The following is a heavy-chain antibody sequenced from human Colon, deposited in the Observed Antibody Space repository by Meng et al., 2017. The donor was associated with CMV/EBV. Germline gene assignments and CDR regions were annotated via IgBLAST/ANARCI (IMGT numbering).Heavy chain of an antibody. CDR1: GFLFNEFG. CDR2: VRYDGSDE. V-gene: IGHV3-30*02. Sequence: GGSLRLSCAASGFLFNEFGMHWVRQAPGKGLEWVAFVRYDGSDEYYADSVKGRFTISRDNSMKTLYLQMNSLGAADTAVYYCAKDGYGLGYIDSWGQGTAVTVSS. J-gene: IGHJ4*02. D-gene: IGHD3/OR15-3a*01. CDR3: AKDGYGLGYIDS.